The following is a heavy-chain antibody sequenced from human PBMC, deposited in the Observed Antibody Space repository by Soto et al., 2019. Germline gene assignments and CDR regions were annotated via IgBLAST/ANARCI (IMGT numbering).Heavy chain of an antibody. D-gene: IGHD5-12*01. Sequence: QVQLVQSGAEGKKTGSSVKVSCKASGCTFSSSAISWVRQAPGQGLVWMGGIIPIFGTANYAQMFQGRVTITADESTSTAFMELSSLRSEDTTVYYCARSGGVTDGYHSNFDYWGQGTLVTVSS. V-gene: IGHV1-69*01. CDR2: IIPIFGTA. CDR1: GCTFSSSA. CDR3: ARSGGVTDGYHSNFDY. J-gene: IGHJ4*02.